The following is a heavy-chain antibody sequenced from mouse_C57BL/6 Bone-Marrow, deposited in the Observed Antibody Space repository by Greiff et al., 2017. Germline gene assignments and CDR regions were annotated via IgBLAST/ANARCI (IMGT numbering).Heavy chain of an antibody. Sequence: PLPPSGGEVVKPGASVKLSCKASGYTFTSYWMHWVKQRPGQGLEWIGNINPSNGGTNYNEKFKSKATLTVDKSSSTAYMQLSSLTSEDSAVYYCANRITTVVAKDRYFDVWGTGTTVTVSS. CDR1: GYTFTSYW. CDR3: ANRITTVVAKDRYFDV. D-gene: IGHD1-1*01. J-gene: IGHJ1*03. V-gene: IGHV1-53*01. CDR2: INPSNGGT.